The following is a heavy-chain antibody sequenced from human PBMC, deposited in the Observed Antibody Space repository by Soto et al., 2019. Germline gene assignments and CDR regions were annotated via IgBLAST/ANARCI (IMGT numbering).Heavy chain of an antibody. Sequence: QVKLVQSGAEVKKPGASVKVSCKASGYTFSNYGISWVRQAPGQGPEWMGWISGYNGNTNYAQTLQGRVTMATDTSTSTAYVGLRSLRSEETAVYDCARGGSGRSAEYYQHWGQGAMVIVSS. CDR1: GYTFSNYG. CDR3: ARGGSGRSAEYYQH. D-gene: IGHD6-25*01. J-gene: IGHJ1*01. CDR2: ISGYNGNT. V-gene: IGHV1-18*01.